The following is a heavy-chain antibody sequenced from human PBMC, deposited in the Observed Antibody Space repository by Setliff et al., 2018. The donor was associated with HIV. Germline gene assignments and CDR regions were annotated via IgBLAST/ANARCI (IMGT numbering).Heavy chain of an antibody. CDR1: GDSMNSVSYS. J-gene: IGHJ4*02. D-gene: IGHD3-16*01. CDR2: VYARGSA. Sequence: PSETLSLTCTVSGDSMNSVSYSWAWLRQSAGKGPEWIGHVYARGSANYNPSLTSRVTISVPTSKNQFSLKLSSVTAADTAVYYCGRSPGDLYGGWNYWGQGILVTVSS. V-gene: IGHV4-61*09. CDR3: GRSPGDLYGGWNY.